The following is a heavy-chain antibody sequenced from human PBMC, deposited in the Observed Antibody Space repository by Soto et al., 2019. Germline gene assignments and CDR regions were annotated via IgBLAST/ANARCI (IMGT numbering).Heavy chain of an antibody. J-gene: IGHJ6*02. CDR1: GFTFISYG. CDR3: AKDLVHVEQWLVRGHYYYGMDV. CDR2: ISYDGSNK. D-gene: IGHD6-19*01. V-gene: IGHV3-30*18. Sequence: PGWSLRLSCASSGFTFISYGMHWVRQAPGKGLEWVAVISYDGSNKYYADSVKGRFTISRDNSKNTLYLQMNSLRAEDTAVYYCAKDLVHVEQWLVRGHYYYGMDVWGQGTTVTVSS.